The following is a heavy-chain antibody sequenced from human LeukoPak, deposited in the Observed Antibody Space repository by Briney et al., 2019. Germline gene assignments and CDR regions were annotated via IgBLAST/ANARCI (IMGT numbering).Heavy chain of an antibody. Sequence: PGGSLTLSCAASGFTFSSYSMNWVRQAPGKGLEWVSSISSSSSYIYYADSVKGRFTISRDNAKNSLYLQMNSLRAEDTAVYYCASRTLYCSSTSCLQNYYMDVWGKGTTVTVSS. CDR2: ISSSSSYI. D-gene: IGHD2-2*01. CDR3: ASRTLYCSSTSCLQNYYMDV. J-gene: IGHJ6*03. V-gene: IGHV3-21*01. CDR1: GFTFSSYS.